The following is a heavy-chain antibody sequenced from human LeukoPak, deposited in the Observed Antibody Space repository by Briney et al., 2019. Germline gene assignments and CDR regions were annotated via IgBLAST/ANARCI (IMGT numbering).Heavy chain of an antibody. CDR1: GFTFSDYY. CDR2: ITNTGNTM. J-gene: IGHJ6*04. Sequence: GGSLRLSCTASGFTFSDYYMSWIRQAPGKGLEWVSYITNTGNTMYYADSVRGRFTISRDNAKNSLYLQMNSLRAEDTAVYYCAELGITMIGGVWGKGTTVTISS. V-gene: IGHV3-11*04. D-gene: IGHD3-10*02. CDR3: AELGITMIGGV.